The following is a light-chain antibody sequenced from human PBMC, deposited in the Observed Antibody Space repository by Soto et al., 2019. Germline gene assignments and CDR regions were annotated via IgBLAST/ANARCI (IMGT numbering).Light chain of an antibody. CDR2: DAS. J-gene: IGKJ5*01. CDR3: QHYNNWHIN. Sequence: EILLTQSPGTLSLSPGERATLSCRASQRVSSTYLAWYQQKPGQAPRLLIYDASTRATGIPARFSGSGSGTEFILTISSLQSEDFAVYYCQHYNNWHINFGHGTRLESK. V-gene: IGKV3-15*01. CDR1: QRVSSTY.